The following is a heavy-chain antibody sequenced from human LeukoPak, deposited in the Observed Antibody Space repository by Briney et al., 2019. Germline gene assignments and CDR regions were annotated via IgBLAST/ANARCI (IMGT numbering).Heavy chain of an antibody. CDR3: ARYGSGSSIFSTNYHYYYYMDV. D-gene: IGHD3-10*01. V-gene: IGHV3-21*01. CDR2: ISSSSSYI. J-gene: IGHJ6*03. CDR1: GFTFSSYS. Sequence: PGGSLRLSCAASGFTFSSYSMNWVRQAPGKGLEWVSSISSSSSYIYYADSVKGRFTISRDNAKNSLYLQMNSLRAEDTAVYYCARYGSGSSIFSTNYHYYYYMDVWGKGTTVTVSS.